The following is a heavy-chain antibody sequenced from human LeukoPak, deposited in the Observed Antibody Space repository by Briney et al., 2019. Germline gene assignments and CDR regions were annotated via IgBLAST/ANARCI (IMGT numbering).Heavy chain of an antibody. Sequence: GASVKVSCKASGGTFSSYAISWVRQAPGQGLEWMGGIIPIFGVPSYAQKFQGRVTIIADESTNTAYMELSSLRSEDTAVYYCARGPSLYYSGGYPVDYWGQGTLVTVSS. J-gene: IGHJ4*02. V-gene: IGHV1-69*13. CDR1: GGTFSSYA. CDR3: ARGPSLYYSGGYPVDY. CDR2: IIPIFGVP. D-gene: IGHD1-26*01.